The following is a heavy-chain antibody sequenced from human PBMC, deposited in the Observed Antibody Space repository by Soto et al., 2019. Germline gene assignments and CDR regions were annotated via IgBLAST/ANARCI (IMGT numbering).Heavy chain of an antibody. CDR2: IYYSGST. CDR1: GGSIDRYY. J-gene: IGHJ5*02. Sequence: SETLSLTCTVSGGSIDRYYWGWIRQPPGKGLEWIGSIYYSGSTYYNPSLKSRVTISVDTSKNQFSLKLSSVTAADTAVYYCARHQSHSSSYVDPWGQGTLVTVSS. CDR3: ARHQSHSSSYVDP. V-gene: IGHV4-39*01. D-gene: IGHD6-13*01.